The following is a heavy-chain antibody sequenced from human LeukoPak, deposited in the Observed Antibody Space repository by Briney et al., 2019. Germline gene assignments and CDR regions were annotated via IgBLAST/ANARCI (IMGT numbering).Heavy chain of an antibody. Sequence: SETLSLTCTVSGGSISSGNYYWGWICQPPGKGLEWIGSIYYSGSTSYNPSLKSRVTISIDTSKNQFSLKLASVTAADTAIYYCAKGAGGFSYYNWFDPWGQGTLVTVSS. CDR2: IYYSGST. CDR3: AKGAGGFSYYNWFDP. J-gene: IGHJ5*02. D-gene: IGHD5-18*01. CDR1: GGSISSGNYY. V-gene: IGHV4-39*07.